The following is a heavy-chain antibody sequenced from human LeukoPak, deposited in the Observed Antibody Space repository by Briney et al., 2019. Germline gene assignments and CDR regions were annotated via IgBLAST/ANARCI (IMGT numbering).Heavy chain of an antibody. D-gene: IGHD3-3*01. V-gene: IGHV5-51*01. Sequence: GESLQISCQASGYSFTHYWIGWVRQLPGKGLEWMGIIYPGDSDTKYSPSFQGQVTISADKSISTAYLQWSSLKASDTAMYYCARRITIFGDGNWFDFWGQGTLVTVSS. CDR1: GYSFTHYW. J-gene: IGHJ5*01. CDR3: ARRITIFGDGNWFDF. CDR2: IYPGDSDT.